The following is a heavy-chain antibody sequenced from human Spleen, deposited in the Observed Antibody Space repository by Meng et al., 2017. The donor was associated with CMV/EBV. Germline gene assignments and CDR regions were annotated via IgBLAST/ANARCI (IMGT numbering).Heavy chain of an antibody. J-gene: IGHJ4*02. Sequence: GGSLRLSCVVLGFTFDDYAMHWVRQAPGKGLEWDSGISWNSRKLDYADSVKGRFTISRDNAKNSMYLQMNSQRPEDTAIYFCVKDTGVVVPAPHQGFYYWGQGALVTVSS. D-gene: IGHD2-2*01. V-gene: IGHV3-9*01. CDR1: GFTFDDYA. CDR2: ISWNSRKL. CDR3: VKDTGVVVPAPHQGFYY.